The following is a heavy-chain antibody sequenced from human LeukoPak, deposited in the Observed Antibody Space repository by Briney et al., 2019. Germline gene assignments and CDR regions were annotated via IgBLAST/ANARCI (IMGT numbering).Heavy chain of an antibody. Sequence: SETLSLTCTVSGGSISSYYWSWIRQPAGKGLEWIGRIYTSGSTNYNPSLKSRVTMSVDTSKNQFSLKLSSVTAADTAVYYCASSGVGIAAAGTTSNDYWGQGTLVIVSS. CDR1: GGSISSYY. CDR3: ASSGVGIAAAGTTSNDY. D-gene: IGHD6-13*01. J-gene: IGHJ4*02. V-gene: IGHV4-4*07. CDR2: IYTSGST.